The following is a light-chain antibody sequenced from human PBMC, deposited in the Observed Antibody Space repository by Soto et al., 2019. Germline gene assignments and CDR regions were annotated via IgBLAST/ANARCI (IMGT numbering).Light chain of an antibody. Sequence: DIQMTQSPSTLSASVGDRVTITCRASQTIGRFLAWYQQQPGKAPKLLLYEASTLHGGVPSRFSGSGSGTEFTLTISSLQPDDSATYYCQQYNSYSRTFGQGTKVEI. CDR1: QTIGRF. J-gene: IGKJ1*01. CDR3: QQYNSYSRT. V-gene: IGKV1-5*03. CDR2: EAS.